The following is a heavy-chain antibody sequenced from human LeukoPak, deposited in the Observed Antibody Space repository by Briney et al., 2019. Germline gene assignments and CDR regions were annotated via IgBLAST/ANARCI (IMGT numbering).Heavy chain of an antibody. CDR3: ARAPDSSGWHFDY. V-gene: IGHV3-7*01. J-gene: IGHJ4*01. CDR2: ITHDGSDK. Sequence: PGGSLRLSCTASGLTFSSYGMSWVRQAPGKGLEWVASITHDGSDKYYVDSVKGRFIISRDNGDNSLYLQMDSLRVADTALYYCARAPDSSGWHFDYWGHGTLVSVSS. CDR1: GLTFSSYG. D-gene: IGHD3-22*01.